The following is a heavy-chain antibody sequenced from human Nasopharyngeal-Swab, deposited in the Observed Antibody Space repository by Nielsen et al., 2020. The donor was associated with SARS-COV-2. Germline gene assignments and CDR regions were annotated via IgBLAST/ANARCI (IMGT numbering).Heavy chain of an antibody. CDR3: FIGHYMDS. V-gene: IGHV3-7*01. J-gene: IGHJ6*03. Sequence: GESLKISCAASGFTFSAFWMSWVRQAPGRGLEWVANIKEDENEQYYADSVKGRFTTSRDNGKNSLFLEMNSLRAEDTAIYYCFIGHYMDSWGKGTAVIVSS. CDR2: IKEDENEQ. CDR1: GFTFSAFW.